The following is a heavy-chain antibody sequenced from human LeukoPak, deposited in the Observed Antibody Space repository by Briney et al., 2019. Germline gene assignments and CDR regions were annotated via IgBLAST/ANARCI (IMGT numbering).Heavy chain of an antibody. CDR1: GFTFSSYA. CDR3: ARDWSGSDPRTFDY. CDR2: ISYDGSNK. Sequence: GGSLRLSCAASGFTFSSYAMHWVRQAPGKGLEWVAVISYDGSNKYYADSVKGRFTISRDNSKNTLYLQMNSLRAEDTAVYYCARDWSGSDPRTFDYWGQGTLVTVSS. J-gene: IGHJ4*02. D-gene: IGHD1-26*01. V-gene: IGHV3-30-3*01.